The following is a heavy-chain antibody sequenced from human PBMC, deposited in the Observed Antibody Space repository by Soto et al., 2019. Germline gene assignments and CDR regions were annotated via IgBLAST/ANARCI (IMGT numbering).Heavy chain of an antibody. Sequence: QVQLVQSGAEVKKPGSSVKVSCKASGGTFSSYTISWVRQAPGQGLEWMGRIIPILGIANYALKFQGRVTIXXDXPXXTADMELSSLRSEDTAVYYCASKAPDYDSSGSLDYWGQGTLVTVSS. CDR3: ASKAPDYDSSGSLDY. V-gene: IGHV1-69*02. CDR2: IIPILGIA. D-gene: IGHD3-22*01. J-gene: IGHJ4*02. CDR1: GGTFSSYT.